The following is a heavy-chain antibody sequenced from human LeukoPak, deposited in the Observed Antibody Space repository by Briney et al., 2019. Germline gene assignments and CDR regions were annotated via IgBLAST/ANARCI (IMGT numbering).Heavy chain of an antibody. Sequence: GGSLRLSCAASGFTFDDYSMSWVRQAPGKGLEWVSSISDTGGSTYYADSVKGRFTISRDNSKNTLYLQMNSLRAEDTAVYYCAKGGATYYYVMDVWGQGTTVTVSS. CDR3: AKGGATYYYVMDV. V-gene: IGHV3-23*01. J-gene: IGHJ6*02. CDR2: ISDTGGST. CDR1: GFTFDDYS.